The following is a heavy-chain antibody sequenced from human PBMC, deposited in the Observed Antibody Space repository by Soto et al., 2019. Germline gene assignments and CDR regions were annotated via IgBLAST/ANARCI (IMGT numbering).Heavy chain of an antibody. J-gene: IGHJ6*02. V-gene: IGHV4-59*01. Sequence: PSETLSLTCTVSGGSISSYFWNWIRQPPGKTLEWIGYIYNSGSTSYNPSLKSRVTISVDTSKNQFSLKLSSVTAADTAIYYCARARYDSSGYYYSYGMDVWGQGTTVTVSS. CDR2: IYNSGST. CDR3: ARARYDSSGYYYSYGMDV. D-gene: IGHD3-22*01. CDR1: GGSISSYF.